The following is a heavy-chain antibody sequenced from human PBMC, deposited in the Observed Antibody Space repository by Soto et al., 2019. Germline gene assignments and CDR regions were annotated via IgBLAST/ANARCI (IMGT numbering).Heavy chain of an antibody. J-gene: IGHJ4*02. CDR2: IRGSGGST. D-gene: IGHD1-26*01. V-gene: IGHV3-23*01. Sequence: GGSLRLSCAASGFTFSSYAMSWVRQAPGKGLEWVSGIRGSGGSTYYADSVKGRFTISRDNSKNTLYLQMNSLRAEDTAVYYCAKGAVGGGNYYRPDYWGQGTLVTVSS. CDR3: AKGAVGGGNYYRPDY. CDR1: GFTFSSYA.